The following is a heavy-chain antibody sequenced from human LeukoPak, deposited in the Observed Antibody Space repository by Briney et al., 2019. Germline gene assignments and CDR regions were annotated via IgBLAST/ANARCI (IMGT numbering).Heavy chain of an antibody. CDR2: INPSGGST. J-gene: IGHJ2*01. CDR1: GYTFTSYY. Sequence: GASVKVSCKASGYTFTSYYIHWGRQAPGQGLEWMGIINPSGGSTSYAQKFQGRVTMTRDTATRTGYMEMSSLRSEDPAVYYCARDGGGSLGVKWYFDLWGRGTLVTVSS. CDR3: ARDGGGSLGVKWYFDL. D-gene: IGHD1-26*01. V-gene: IGHV1-46*01.